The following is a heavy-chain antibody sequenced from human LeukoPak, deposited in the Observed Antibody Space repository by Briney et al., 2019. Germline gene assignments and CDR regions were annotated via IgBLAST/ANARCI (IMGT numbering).Heavy chain of an antibody. D-gene: IGHD5-12*01. Sequence: ASVKVSCKASGYTFTSYGISWVRQAPGQGLEWMGWISRYNTNTNYAQKLQGRVTMTTDTSASTAYMELRSLRSDDTAVYYCAKYSEWLRSPADYWGQGTLVTVSS. V-gene: IGHV1-18*01. CDR3: AKYSEWLRSPADY. J-gene: IGHJ4*02. CDR2: ISRYNTNT. CDR1: GYTFTSYG.